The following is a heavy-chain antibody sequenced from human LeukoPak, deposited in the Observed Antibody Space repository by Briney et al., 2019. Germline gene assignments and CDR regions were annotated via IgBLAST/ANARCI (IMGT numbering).Heavy chain of an antibody. V-gene: IGHV1-69*05. CDR2: IIPIFGTA. J-gene: IGHJ4*02. CDR3: TTAYYDFWSGYYTYFDY. Sequence: SVKVSCKASGGTFSSYAISWVRQAPGQGLEWMGRIIPIFGTANYAQKFQGRVTITTDESTSTAYMELSSLRSEDTAVYYCTTAYYDFWSGYYTYFDYWGQGTLVTVSS. D-gene: IGHD3-3*01. CDR1: GGTFSSYA.